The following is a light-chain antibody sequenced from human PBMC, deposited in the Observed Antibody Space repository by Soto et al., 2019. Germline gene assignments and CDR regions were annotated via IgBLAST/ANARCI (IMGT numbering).Light chain of an antibody. CDR3: SSYTSSSIYV. J-gene: IGLJ1*01. CDR1: SSDVGGYNY. V-gene: IGLV2-14*01. CDR2: EVS. Sequence: QSALTQPASVSGSPGQSITISCTGNSSDVGGYNYVSWYQQHPGKAPKLMIYEVSNRPSGVSNRFSGSKSGNTASLTISGLQAEDEADYYCSSYTSSSIYVFGTGTKLTVL.